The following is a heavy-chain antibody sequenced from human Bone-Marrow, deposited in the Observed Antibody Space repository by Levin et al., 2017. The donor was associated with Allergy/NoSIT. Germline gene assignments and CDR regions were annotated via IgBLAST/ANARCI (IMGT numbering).Heavy chain of an antibody. CDR2: ISWNNGGI. CDR3: AKEGDPFYDLDD. Sequence: QSGGSLRLSCAASGFTFGDYGMHWVRQAPGKGLEWVSYISWNNGGIVYGDSVKGRFTVSRDNAKNSLYLQMNSLTDADTAFYYCAKEGDPFYDLDDWGQGTLVTVSS. J-gene: IGHJ4*02. CDR1: GFTFGDYG. V-gene: IGHV3-9*01. D-gene: IGHD2/OR15-2a*01.